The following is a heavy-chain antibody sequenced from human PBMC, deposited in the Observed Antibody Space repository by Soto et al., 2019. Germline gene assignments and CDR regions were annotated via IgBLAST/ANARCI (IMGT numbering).Heavy chain of an antibody. CDR1: GFTFSSFG. V-gene: IGHV3-21*04. J-gene: IGHJ6*02. CDR2: ISSSSSYI. Sequence: GGSLRLSCAASGFTFSSFGMNWVRQAPGKGLEWVSSISSSSSYIDYVDSVKGRFTISRDNTANSLYLQMNSLRAEDTAVYFCARRALVDVWGQGTTVTVSS. CDR3: ARRALVDV.